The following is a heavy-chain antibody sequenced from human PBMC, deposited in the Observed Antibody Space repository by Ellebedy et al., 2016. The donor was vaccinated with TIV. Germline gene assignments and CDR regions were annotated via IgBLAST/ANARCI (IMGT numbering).Heavy chain of an antibody. V-gene: IGHV4-39*07. D-gene: IGHD5-24*01. CDR1: GGSISSSSYY. J-gene: IGHJ4*02. CDR3: ARMALGYFDY. Sequence: SETLSLTXTVSGGSISSSSYYWGWIRQPPGKGLEWIGSIYYSGSTYYNPSLKSRVTISVDTSKNQFSLKLSSVTAADTAVYYCARMALGYFDYWGQGTLVTVSS. CDR2: IYYSGST.